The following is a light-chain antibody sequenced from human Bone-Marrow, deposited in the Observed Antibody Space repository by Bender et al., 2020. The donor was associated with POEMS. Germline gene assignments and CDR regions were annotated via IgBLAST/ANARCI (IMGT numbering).Light chain of an antibody. CDR2: END. CDR1: SSNIGNNY. J-gene: IGLJ1*01. V-gene: IGLV1-51*02. Sequence: QSVLTQPPSVSAAPGQKVTISCSGSSSNIGNNYVSWYQQLPGTAPKLLIYENDKRPSGIPDRFSGSKSGTSATLGITGLQTGDEADYYCGTWDSSLSAYYVFGGGTKVTVL. CDR3: GTWDSSLSAYYV.